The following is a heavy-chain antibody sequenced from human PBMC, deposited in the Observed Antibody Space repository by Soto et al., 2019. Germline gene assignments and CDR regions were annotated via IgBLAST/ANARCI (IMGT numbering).Heavy chain of an antibody. CDR2: ISTDNSNT. CDR1: GYIFSNYG. CDR3: ARSIGLPPVVGYFFDY. Sequence: QVQLVQSGAEVKKPGASVKVSCKASGYIFSNYGFTWVRQAPGQGLEWMGWISTDNSNTNYAQRCQGRVTMTTDTSTNTAYMELRNLRSDDTAVYFCARSIGLPPVVGYFFDYWGQGTLVTVSS. D-gene: IGHD6-19*01. V-gene: IGHV1-18*01. J-gene: IGHJ4*02.